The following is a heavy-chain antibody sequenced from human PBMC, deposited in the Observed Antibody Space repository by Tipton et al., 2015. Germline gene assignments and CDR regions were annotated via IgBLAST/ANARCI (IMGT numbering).Heavy chain of an antibody. CDR3: ARLDPGIGYPSFFDQ. D-gene: IGHD5-18*01. V-gene: IGHV3-7*01. CDR1: GFTFSSYW. Sequence: SLRLSCAASGFTFSSYWMSWVRQAPGKGLEWVANVRQDGNEKYYADSVKGRLTISRDNAKNSLYLQMNRPRVEDTAVYYCARLDPGIGYPSFFDQWGRGTLVTVSS. CDR2: VRQDGNEK. J-gene: IGHJ4*02.